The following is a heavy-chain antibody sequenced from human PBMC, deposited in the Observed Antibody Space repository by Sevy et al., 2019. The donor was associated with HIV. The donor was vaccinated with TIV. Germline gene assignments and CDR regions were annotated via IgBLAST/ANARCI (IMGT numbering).Heavy chain of an antibody. CDR1: GIIFTTSG. D-gene: IGHD3-9*01. V-gene: IGHV3-30*18. J-gene: IGHJ6*02. Sequence: GGSLRLSCAVSGIIFTTSGMHWVRQAPGKGLEWVAVISYDGRNNFYGDSVKGRFTISRDSSKNIRYLQMNSLRVEDTAVYYCAKDFTGYNGMDVWGQGTLVTVSS. CDR2: ISYDGRNN. CDR3: AKDFTGYNGMDV.